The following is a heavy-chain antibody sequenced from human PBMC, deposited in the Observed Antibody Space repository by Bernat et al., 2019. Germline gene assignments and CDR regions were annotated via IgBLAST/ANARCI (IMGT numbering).Heavy chain of an antibody. CDR1: GFTFSSYS. V-gene: IGHV3-21*01. CDR3: ARVAAGQWLVHSDAFDI. J-gene: IGHJ3*02. CDR2: ISSSSSYI. Sequence: EVQLVESGGGLVKPGGSLRLSCAASGFTFSSYSMNWVRQAPGKGLEWVSSISSSSSYIYYADSVKGQFTISRDNAKNSLYLQMNSLRAEDTAVYYCARVAAGQWLVHSDAFDIWGQGTMVTVSS. D-gene: IGHD6-19*01.